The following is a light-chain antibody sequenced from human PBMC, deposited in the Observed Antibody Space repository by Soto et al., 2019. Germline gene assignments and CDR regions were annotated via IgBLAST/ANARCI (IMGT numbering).Light chain of an antibody. CDR1: QSVSSY. V-gene: IGKV3-11*01. Sequence: EIVLTQSPATLSLSPGERATLSCRASQSVSSYLAWYQQKPGQAPRLLIYDASNRATGIPARFSGSGSGTDFTLTISSLEPEDFAVYYCQQSSNLPPYSFVQGTKLEIK. CDR2: DAS. CDR3: QQSSNLPPYS. J-gene: IGKJ2*01.